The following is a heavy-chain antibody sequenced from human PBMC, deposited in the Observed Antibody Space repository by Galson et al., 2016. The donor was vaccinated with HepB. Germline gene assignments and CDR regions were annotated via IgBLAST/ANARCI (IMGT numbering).Heavy chain of an antibody. Sequence: SCKASGYTFASYGISWVRQAPGQGLEWTGWISAYNGNTNYAQKLQGRVTMTTDTSTSTAYMELRSLRSDDTAVYYCARDWLVAVFDYWGQGTLVTVSS. CDR2: ISAYNGNT. V-gene: IGHV1-18*01. J-gene: IGHJ4*02. D-gene: IGHD6-19*01. CDR3: ARDWLVAVFDY. CDR1: GYTFASYG.